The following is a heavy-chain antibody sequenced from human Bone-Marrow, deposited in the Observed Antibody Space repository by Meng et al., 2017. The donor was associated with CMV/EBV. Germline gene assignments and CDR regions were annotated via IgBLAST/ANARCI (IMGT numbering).Heavy chain of an antibody. J-gene: IGHJ6*02. CDR3: AKDRFMDV. D-gene: IGHD3-3*01. Sequence: GESLKISCAASGFTFSYYDMHWVRQAPGRGLEWVAVISYDEVKTYYADSMRGRFTISRDNSKNTLYLQMNSLRAEDTAVYYCAKDRFMDVWGQGTTVTVSS. CDR1: GFTFSYYD. V-gene: IGHV3-30*04. CDR2: ISYDEVKT.